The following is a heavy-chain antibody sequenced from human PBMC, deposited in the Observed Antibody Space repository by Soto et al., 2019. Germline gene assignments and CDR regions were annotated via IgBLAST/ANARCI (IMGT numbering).Heavy chain of an antibody. CDR2: IIPIFGTA. D-gene: IGHD2-2*01. Sequence: GASVKVSCKASGGTFSSYAISWVRQAPGQGLEWMGGIIPIFGTANYAQKFQGRVTITADESTSTAYMELSSLRSEDTAVDYCATSPRGYFSSTSCYFFEPYGIYHYRMAVWAQGTTATASS. J-gene: IGHJ6*02. V-gene: IGHV1-69*13. CDR1: GGTFSSYA. CDR3: ATSPRGYFSSTSCYFFEPYGIYHYRMAV.